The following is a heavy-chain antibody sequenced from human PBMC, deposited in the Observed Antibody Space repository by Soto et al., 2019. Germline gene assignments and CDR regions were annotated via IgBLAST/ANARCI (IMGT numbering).Heavy chain of an antibody. CDR3: DRASSSLQVFDI. J-gene: IGHJ3*02. CDR1: VVSISSGGYS. Sequence: PSETLSLTCAFSVVSISSGGYSCSWIRQPPWKGLEWIGYIYHSGSTYCNPSLKSRVTISVDRSKNQFSLKLSSVTAADTAVYYCDRASSSLQVFDIWGQGTMVIVS. V-gene: IGHV4-30-2*01. CDR2: IYHSGST. D-gene: IGHD2-2*01.